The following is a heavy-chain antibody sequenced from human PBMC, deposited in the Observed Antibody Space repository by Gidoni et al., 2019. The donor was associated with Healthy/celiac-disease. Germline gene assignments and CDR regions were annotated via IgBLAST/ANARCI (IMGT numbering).Heavy chain of an antibody. D-gene: IGHD4-17*01. Sequence: QVQLVESGGRVVQPGRSLRLSCAASGFTFSHYSMHWVRQAPGKGQEWVAVISYDGSNKYYADSVKGRFTISRDNSKNTLYLQMNSLRAEDTAVYYCAREDGDYRPWYYYGMDVWGQGTTVTVSS. V-gene: IGHV3-30-3*01. CDR1: GFTFSHYS. CDR3: AREDGDYRPWYYYGMDV. CDR2: ISYDGSNK. J-gene: IGHJ6*02.